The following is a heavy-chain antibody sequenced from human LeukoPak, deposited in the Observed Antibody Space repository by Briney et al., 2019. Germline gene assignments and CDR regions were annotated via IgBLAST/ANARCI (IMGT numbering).Heavy chain of an antibody. CDR1: GGSISSYY. J-gene: IGHJ4*02. Sequence: SETLSLTCTVSGGSISSYYWSWIRQPAGKGLEWIGRIYTSGSTHYNPSLKSRVTISVDKSKNQFSLKLSSVTAADTAVYYCAREELGYCSSTSCPHFDYWGQGTLVTVSS. CDR2: IYTSGST. CDR3: AREELGYCSSTSCPHFDY. D-gene: IGHD2-2*01. V-gene: IGHV4-4*07.